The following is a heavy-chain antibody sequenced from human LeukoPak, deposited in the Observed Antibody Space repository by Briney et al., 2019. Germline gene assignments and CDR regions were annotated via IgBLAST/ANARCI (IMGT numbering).Heavy chain of an antibody. CDR3: AKGAHCSSTSCYTFELGFDY. CDR1: GFTFDDYA. V-gene: IGHV3-9*01. CDR2: ISWNSGSI. Sequence: GGSLRLSCAASGFTFDDYAMHWVRQAPGKGLEWVSGISWNSGSIGYADSVKGRFTISRDNAKNSLYLQMNSLRAEDTALYYCAKGAHCSSTSCYTFELGFDYWGQGTLVTVSS. D-gene: IGHD2-2*02. J-gene: IGHJ4*02.